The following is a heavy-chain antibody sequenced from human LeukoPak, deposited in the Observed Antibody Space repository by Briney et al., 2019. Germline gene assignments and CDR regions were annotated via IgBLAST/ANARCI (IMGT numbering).Heavy chain of an antibody. V-gene: IGHV3-30*18. CDR1: GFTFSSYS. D-gene: IGHD1-26*01. CDR2: ISYDGSNK. Sequence: GGSLRLSCAASGFTFSSYSMNWVRQAPGKGLEWVAVISYDGSNKYYADSVKGRFTISRDNSKNTLYLQMNNLRAEDTAVYYCAKTGTYGNNYYYYGMDVWGQGTTVTVSS. CDR3: AKTGTYGNNYYYYGMDV. J-gene: IGHJ6*02.